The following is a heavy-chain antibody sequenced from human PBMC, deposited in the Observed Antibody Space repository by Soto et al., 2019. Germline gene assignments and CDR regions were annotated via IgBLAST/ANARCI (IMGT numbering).Heavy chain of an antibody. J-gene: IGHJ6*02. CDR3: ARVGGVRGVIIDPQGYYYYYGMDV. Sequence: GGSLRLSCAASGFTFSSYSMNWVRQAPGKGLEWVSSISSSSSYIYYADSVKGRFTISRDNAKNSLYLQMSSLRAEDTAVYYCARVGGVRGVIIDPQGYYYYYGMDVWGQGTTVTVSS. D-gene: IGHD3-10*01. CDR2: ISSSSSYI. CDR1: GFTFSSYS. V-gene: IGHV3-21*01.